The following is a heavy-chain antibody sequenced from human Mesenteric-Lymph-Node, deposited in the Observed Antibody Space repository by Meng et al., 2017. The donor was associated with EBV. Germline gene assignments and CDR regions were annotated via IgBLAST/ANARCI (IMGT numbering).Heavy chain of an antibody. V-gene: IGHV4-30-4*01. CDR2: MDYRGST. J-gene: IGHJ4*02. CDR1: GGSISGSPYY. Sequence: QVQLQGAGQGSVKPSQTLSLTCAVSGGSISGSPYYWSWIRQPPGKGLEWIGYMDYRGSTFYNPSLKSRVTISVDTSKNQFSLKLSSVTAADTAVYFCARGELLWDYWGQGTLVTVSS. CDR3: ARGELLWDY. D-gene: IGHD2-2*01.